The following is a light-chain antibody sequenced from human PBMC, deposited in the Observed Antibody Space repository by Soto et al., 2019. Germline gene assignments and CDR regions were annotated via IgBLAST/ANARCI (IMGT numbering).Light chain of an antibody. CDR3: QQFNSYPPTIT. Sequence: AIQLTQSPSSLSASVGDRVTITCRASQGISSALAWYQQKPGKAPKLLIYDASSLESGLPSRFSGSGSGTDFTLTISSLQPEDFATYYCQQFNSYPPTITFGQGTRLEIK. CDR1: QGISSA. CDR2: DAS. V-gene: IGKV1-13*02. J-gene: IGKJ5*01.